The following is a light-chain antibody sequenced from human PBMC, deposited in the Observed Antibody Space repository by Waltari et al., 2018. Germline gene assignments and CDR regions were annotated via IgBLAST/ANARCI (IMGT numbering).Light chain of an antibody. CDR3: QERSNWPGGS. V-gene: IGKV3-11*01. J-gene: IGKJ4*01. Sequence: EIVLTQSPATLSLSPGERATLFCRASQSVYSYLAWYQQKPGLPPRLLIYDASSRATGIPARFVGSGSGTDFTLTISRLEPEDFAVYYCQERSNWPGGSFGGGTKVEIK. CDR1: QSVYSY. CDR2: DAS.